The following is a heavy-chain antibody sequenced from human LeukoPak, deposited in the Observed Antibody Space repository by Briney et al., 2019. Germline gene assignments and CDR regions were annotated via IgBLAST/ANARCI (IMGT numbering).Heavy chain of an antibody. Sequence: SETLSLTCTVSGGSISSPTYYWSWTRQPPGKGLERNGEINHSGSTNYNPSLKSQVTISVDTSKNQFSLKLSSVTAADTAVYYCARRYYDSSGYYDYWGQGTLVTVSS. CDR1: GGSISSPTYY. CDR3: ARRYYDSSGYYDY. V-gene: IGHV4-39*07. J-gene: IGHJ4*02. D-gene: IGHD3-22*01. CDR2: INHSGST.